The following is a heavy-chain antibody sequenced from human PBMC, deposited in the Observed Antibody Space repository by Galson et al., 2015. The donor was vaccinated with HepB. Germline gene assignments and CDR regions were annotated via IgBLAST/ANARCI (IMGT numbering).Heavy chain of an antibody. D-gene: IGHD6-19*01. CDR1: GGSISSSNW. V-gene: IGHV4-4*02. Sequence: SETLSLTCAVSGGSISSSNWWSWVRQPPGKGLEWIGEIYHSGSTNYNPSLKSRVTISVDKSKNQFSLKLSSVTAADTAVYYCASIAVAGTYNWFDPWGQGTLVTVSS. J-gene: IGHJ5*02. CDR2: IYHSGST. CDR3: ASIAVAGTYNWFDP.